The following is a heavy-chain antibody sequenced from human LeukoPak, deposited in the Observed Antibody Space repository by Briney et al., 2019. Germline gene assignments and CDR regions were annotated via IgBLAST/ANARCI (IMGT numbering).Heavy chain of an antibody. D-gene: IGHD4-17*01. V-gene: IGHV3-7*01. CDR3: TRDPLCGALDS. Sequence: GGSLRLSCVASGFTFGSYWMTWVRQAPGKGLEWVANIQPDGSQGLYVDSVKDRFIISRDNAKKSLYLQMNSLRAEDTVVYYCTRDPLCGALDSWGQGTLVTVSS. CDR1: GFTFGSYW. CDR2: IQPDGSQG. J-gene: IGHJ4*02.